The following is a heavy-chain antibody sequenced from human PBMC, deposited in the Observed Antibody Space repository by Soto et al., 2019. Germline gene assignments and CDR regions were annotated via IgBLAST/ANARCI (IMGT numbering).Heavy chain of an antibody. Sequence: GGSLRLSCAASGSTFSNYAVTWVRQAPGKGLEWVSTISGSGGSTYYADSVKGRFTISRDNSKNTLYLQMNSLRAEDTAVYYYAKDQGSSWYEIDYWGQGTLVTVSS. J-gene: IGHJ4*02. CDR3: AKDQGSSWYEIDY. D-gene: IGHD6-13*01. CDR2: ISGSGGST. CDR1: GSTFSNYA. V-gene: IGHV3-23*01.